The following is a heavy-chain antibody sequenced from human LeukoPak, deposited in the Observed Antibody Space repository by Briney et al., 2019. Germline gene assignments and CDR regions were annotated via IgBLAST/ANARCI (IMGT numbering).Heavy chain of an antibody. CDR3: ARNYDILTGYYPFDH. CDR2: IYPADSDT. J-gene: IGHJ5*02. D-gene: IGHD3-9*01. V-gene: IGHV5-51*01. CDR1: GYSFASNW. Sequence: GQSLKISCKGSGYSFASNWIGWVRQMPGKGLEWMGSIYPADSDTRYSPSFQGQVTISADKSISTAYLQWSSLKASDTAIYYCARNYDILTGYYPFDHRGQGTLVTVSS.